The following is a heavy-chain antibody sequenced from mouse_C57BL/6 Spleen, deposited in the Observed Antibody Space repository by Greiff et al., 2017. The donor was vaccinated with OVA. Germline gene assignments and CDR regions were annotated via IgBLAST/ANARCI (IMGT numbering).Heavy chain of an antibody. V-gene: IGHV1-61*01. CDR2: IYPSDSET. CDR3: ARWHDYLFAY. Sequence: VKLQQPGAELVRPGSSVKLSCKASGYTFTSYWMDWVKQRPGQGLEWIGNIYPSDSETHYNQKFKDKATLTVDKSSSTAYMQLSSLTSEDSAVYYCARWHDYLFAYWGQGSLVTVSA. CDR1: GYTFTSYW. J-gene: IGHJ3*01. D-gene: IGHD2-4*01.